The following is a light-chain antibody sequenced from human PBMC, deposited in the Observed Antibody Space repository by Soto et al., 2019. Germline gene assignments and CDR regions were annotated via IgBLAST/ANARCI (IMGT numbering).Light chain of an antibody. Sequence: EIVMTQSPATLSVSPGERATLSCRASQGVSSNLAWYQQKPGQAPRLLIYGASTRATGIPARFSGSGSGTEFILTISSLQSEDFAVYYCQQYHKWPLTFGGGTKVEIK. CDR2: GAS. J-gene: IGKJ4*01. V-gene: IGKV3-15*01. CDR3: QQYHKWPLT. CDR1: QGVSSN.